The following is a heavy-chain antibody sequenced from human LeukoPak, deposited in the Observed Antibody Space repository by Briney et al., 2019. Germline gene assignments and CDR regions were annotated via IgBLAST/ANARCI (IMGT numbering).Heavy chain of an antibody. J-gene: IGHJ6*02. CDR3: ARDYAFWSGYRSPEGYYYGMDV. Sequence: GGSLRLSCAASGFTFSSHWISWVRQAPGKGLEWVAHINQDGSQKYYVDSVEGRFAISRDKSKNTLYLQMNSLRAEDTAVYYCARDYAFWSGYRSPEGYYYGMDVWGQGTTVTVSS. CDR1: GFTFSSHW. D-gene: IGHD3/OR15-3a*01. V-gene: IGHV3-7*03. CDR2: INQDGSQK.